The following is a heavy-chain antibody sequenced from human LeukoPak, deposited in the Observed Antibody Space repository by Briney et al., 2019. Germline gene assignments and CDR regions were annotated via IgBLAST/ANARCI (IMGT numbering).Heavy chain of an antibody. Sequence: SETLSLTCTVSGGSISSYYWSWIRQPPGKGLEWIGYIYYSGSTNYNPSLKGRVTISVDTSKNQFSLKRSCLTAADTPVLYCAVRIAAAGLNWFDPRRQGTLVTVSS. V-gene: IGHV4-59*01. CDR3: AVRIAAAGLNWFDP. CDR1: GGSISSYY. CDR2: IYYSGST. D-gene: IGHD6-13*01. J-gene: IGHJ5*02.